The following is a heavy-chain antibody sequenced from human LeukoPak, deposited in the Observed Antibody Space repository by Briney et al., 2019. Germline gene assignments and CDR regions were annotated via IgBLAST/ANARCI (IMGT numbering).Heavy chain of an antibody. CDR3: ARAYSGSYNWFDP. Sequence: GGPLRLSCAASGFTFSSHSMNWVRQAPGKGLEWVSGISSSSSYLYYADSVKGRFTVSRDNAKNSLFLQMNSLRAEDTAVYYCARAYSGSYNWFDPWGQGTLVTVSS. CDR2: ISSSSSYL. V-gene: IGHV3-21*01. CDR1: GFTFSSHS. J-gene: IGHJ5*02. D-gene: IGHD1-26*01.